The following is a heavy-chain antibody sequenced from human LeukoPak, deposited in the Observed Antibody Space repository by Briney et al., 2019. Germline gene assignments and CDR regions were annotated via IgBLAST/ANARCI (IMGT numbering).Heavy chain of an antibody. Sequence: SETLSLICTVSGGSISSGGYYWSWIRQHPGKGLEWIGYIYYSGSTYYNPSLKSRVTISVDTSKNQFSLKLSSVTAADTAVYYCARFYCSGGSCYPFDYWGQGTLVTVSS. V-gene: IGHV4-31*03. CDR3: ARFYCSGGSCYPFDY. D-gene: IGHD2-15*01. CDR2: IYYSGST. J-gene: IGHJ4*02. CDR1: GGSISSGGYY.